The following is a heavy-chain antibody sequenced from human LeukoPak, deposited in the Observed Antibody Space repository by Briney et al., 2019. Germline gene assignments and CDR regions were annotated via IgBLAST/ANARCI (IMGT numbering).Heavy chain of an antibody. Sequence: AGGSLRLSCAASGFTFSSYAMHWVRQAPGKGLEYVSAISSNGGSTYYANSVKGRFTISRDNSKNTLYLQMNSLRAEDTAVYYCAASRMVDLYYYHGMDVWGQGTTVTVSS. J-gene: IGHJ6*02. D-gene: IGHD2-8*01. V-gene: IGHV3-64*01. CDR3: AASRMVDLYYYHGMDV. CDR2: ISSNGGST. CDR1: GFTFSSYA.